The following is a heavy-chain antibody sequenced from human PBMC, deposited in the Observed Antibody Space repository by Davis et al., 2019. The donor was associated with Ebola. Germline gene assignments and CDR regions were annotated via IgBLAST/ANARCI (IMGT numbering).Heavy chain of an antibody. Sequence: MPSETLSLTCTVSGGSISTYYWSWIRQPPGKGLEWIGYIYYSGSTNYNPSLKSRVTISVDTSKNQFSLKLSSVTAADTAVYYCARGTFVVVTAIPSFFDYWGQGALVTVSS. CDR2: IYYSGST. J-gene: IGHJ4*02. CDR3: ARGTFVVVTAIPSFFDY. V-gene: IGHV4-59*01. D-gene: IGHD2-21*02. CDR1: GGSISTYY.